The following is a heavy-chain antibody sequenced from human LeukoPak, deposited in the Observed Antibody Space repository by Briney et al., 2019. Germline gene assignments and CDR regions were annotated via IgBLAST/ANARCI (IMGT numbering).Heavy chain of an antibody. D-gene: IGHD3-16*01. J-gene: IGHJ4*02. CDR3: ARTSPTSHFDF. Sequence: GGSLRLSCVASGFTFTTYWMHWVRQAPGKGLVWVSRINGDGSNSNYADPVKGRFTISRDNARNTLYLQMYGLRAEDTALYYCARTSPTSHFDFWGQGTLVTVSS. CDR2: INGDGSNS. V-gene: IGHV3-74*01. CDR1: GFTFTTYW.